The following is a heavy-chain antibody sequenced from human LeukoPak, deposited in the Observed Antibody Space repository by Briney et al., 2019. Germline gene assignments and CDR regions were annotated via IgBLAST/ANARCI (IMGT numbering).Heavy chain of an antibody. CDR1: GFAFSSYW. J-gene: IGHJ4*02. CDR2: IGHDGSKI. Sequence: GGSLRLSCATSGFAFSSYWMTWVRQVPGKGLEWVAFIGHDGSKIYYADSVQGRFTISRDNSKNTLYLEMNSLSGEDTALYYCAKDHVTWGNRYFDHWGQGTLGTVSS. CDR3: AKDHVTWGNRYFDH. V-gene: IGHV3-30*02. D-gene: IGHD3-16*01.